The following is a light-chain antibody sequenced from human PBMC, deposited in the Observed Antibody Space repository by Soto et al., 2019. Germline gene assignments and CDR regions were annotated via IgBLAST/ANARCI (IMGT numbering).Light chain of an antibody. CDR2: KVN. CDR3: SSWTSSTTQV. Sequence: QSALTQPASVSGSPGQSITISCTGTSSDVGGYDFVSWYQQHPGKAPKLIIYKVNNPPSVASNRFSGTNSGNTASLTISGLQAEDEDDYYCSSWTSSTTQVLGGGTQLTVL. J-gene: IGLJ3*02. CDR1: SSDVGGYDF. V-gene: IGLV2-14*01.